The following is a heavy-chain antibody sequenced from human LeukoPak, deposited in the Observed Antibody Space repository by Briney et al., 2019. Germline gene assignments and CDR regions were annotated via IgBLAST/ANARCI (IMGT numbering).Heavy chain of an antibody. CDR2: IYYSGST. Sequence: SETLSLTCTVSGGSISSSSYYWGWIRQPPGKGLEWIGSIYYSGSTYYNPSLKSRVTISVDTSKNQFSLKLSSVTAADTAVYYCASMLGYCSGGSCESPQGDDAFDIWGQGTMVTVSS. J-gene: IGHJ3*02. CDR1: GGSISSSSYY. D-gene: IGHD2-15*01. CDR3: ASMLGYCSGGSCESPQGDDAFDI. V-gene: IGHV4-39*01.